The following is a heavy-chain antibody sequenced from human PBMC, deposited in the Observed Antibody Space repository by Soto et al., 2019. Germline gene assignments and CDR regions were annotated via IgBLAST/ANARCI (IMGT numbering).Heavy chain of an antibody. CDR2: ISSSSSTI. Sequence: GGSLRLSCAASGFTFSSYSMNWVRQAPGRGLEWVSYISSSSSTIYYADSVKGRFTISRDNAKNSLYLQMNSLRAEDTAVYYCARDGQPLLSWYFDYCGQGTLVTVSS. D-gene: IGHD2-21*02. CDR3: ARDGQPLLSWYFDY. V-gene: IGHV3-48*01. CDR1: GFTFSSYS. J-gene: IGHJ4*02.